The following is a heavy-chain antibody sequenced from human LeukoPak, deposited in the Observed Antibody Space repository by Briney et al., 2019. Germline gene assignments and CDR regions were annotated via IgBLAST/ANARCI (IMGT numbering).Heavy chain of an antibody. Sequence: GGSLRLSCTASGFTFSNFWMGWVRQAPGKGLEWVANLKQDETEKFYLGSVKGRFTISRDNAKNSLYLQMNSLRVEDTALYYCARAGSSGSYLGYAFDIWGQGTMVTVSS. V-gene: IGHV3-7*03. CDR3: ARAGSSGSYLGYAFDI. CDR2: LKQDETEK. J-gene: IGHJ3*02. D-gene: IGHD1-26*01. CDR1: GFTFSNFW.